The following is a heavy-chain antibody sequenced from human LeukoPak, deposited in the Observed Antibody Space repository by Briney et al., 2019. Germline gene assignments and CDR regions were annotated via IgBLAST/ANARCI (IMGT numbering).Heavy chain of an antibody. D-gene: IGHD1-26*01. Sequence: PGGSLRLSCAASGFSFSNYWMSWVRQAPGKGLEWVANIDQDGSENYYVDSVKGRFTISRDNARNSLYLQMNSLRAEGTAVYYCARDKIVGATHFDYWGQGTLVTVSS. J-gene: IGHJ4*02. CDR1: GFSFSNYW. CDR3: ARDKIVGATHFDY. CDR2: IDQDGSEN. V-gene: IGHV3-7*01.